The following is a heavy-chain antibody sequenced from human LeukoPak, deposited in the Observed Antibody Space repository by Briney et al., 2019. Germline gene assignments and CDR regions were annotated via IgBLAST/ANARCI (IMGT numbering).Heavy chain of an antibody. J-gene: IGHJ5*02. CDR3: ARDFSLGSWFDP. D-gene: IGHD7-27*01. Sequence: PGGSLRLSCAASGFTFSSYSMNWVRQAPGKGLEWVSSISSSSSYIYYADSVKGRFTISRDNAKNSLHLQMNSLRAEDTAVYYCARDFSLGSWFDPWGQGTLVTVSS. CDR1: GFTFSSYS. CDR2: ISSSSSYI. V-gene: IGHV3-21*01.